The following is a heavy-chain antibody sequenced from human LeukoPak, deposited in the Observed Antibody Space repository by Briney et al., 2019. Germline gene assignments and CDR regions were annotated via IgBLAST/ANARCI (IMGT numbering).Heavy chain of an antibody. CDR1: GFIFSDYW. J-gene: IGHJ4*02. CDR3: AIWSSGWQFDY. V-gene: IGHV3-7*05. CDR2: INGDGSDK. D-gene: IGHD6-19*01. Sequence: PGGSLRLSCAAAGFIFSDYWMTWVRQAPGKGLQWVAHINGDGSDKYYVDSLKGRFTISRDNAKTSLYLQMDSLRAEDTAVYCCAIWSSGWQFDYWGPGTLVSVSS.